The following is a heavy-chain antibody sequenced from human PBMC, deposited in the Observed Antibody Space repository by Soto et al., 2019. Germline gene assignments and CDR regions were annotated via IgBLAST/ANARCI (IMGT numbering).Heavy chain of an antibody. Sequence: GGSLRLSCAASGFTFSDYYMSWIRQAPGKGLEWVSYISSSSSYTNYADSVKGRFTISRDNAKDSLYLQMNSLRAEDTAVYYCASLYYYDSSGYSFFDYWGQGTLVTVPQ. V-gene: IGHV3-11*06. J-gene: IGHJ4*02. CDR1: GFTFSDYY. D-gene: IGHD3-22*01. CDR2: ISSSSSYT. CDR3: ASLYYYDSSGYSFFDY.